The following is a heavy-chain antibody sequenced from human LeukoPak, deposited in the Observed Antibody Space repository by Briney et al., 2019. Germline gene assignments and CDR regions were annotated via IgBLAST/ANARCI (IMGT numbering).Heavy chain of an antibody. V-gene: IGHV4-34*01. Sequence: KPSETLSLTCAVYGGSFSGYYWSWIRQPPGKGLEWIGEINHSGSTNYNPSLKSRVTISVDTSKNQFSLKLSSVTAADTAVYYCARLGYCSSTSCWGYYYYYMDVWGKGTTVTVSS. CDR3: ARLGYCSSTSCWGYYYYYMDV. CDR1: GGSFSGYY. J-gene: IGHJ6*03. CDR2: INHSGST. D-gene: IGHD2-2*01.